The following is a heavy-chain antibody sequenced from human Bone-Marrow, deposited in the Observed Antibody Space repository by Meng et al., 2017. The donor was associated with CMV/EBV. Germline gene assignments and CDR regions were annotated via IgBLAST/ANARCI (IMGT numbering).Heavy chain of an antibody. CDR3: ARVRWYSGSYWYFDL. J-gene: IGHJ2*01. D-gene: IGHD1-26*01. CDR1: GYTFTGYY. CDR2: INPNSGGT. V-gene: IGHV1-2*02. Sequence: ASVKVSCKASGYTFTGYYMHWVRQAPGQGLEWMGWINPNSGGTNYAQKFQGRVTMTRDTSISTAYMELSRLRSDDTAVYYCARVRWYSGSYWYFDLWGRGTLATVSS.